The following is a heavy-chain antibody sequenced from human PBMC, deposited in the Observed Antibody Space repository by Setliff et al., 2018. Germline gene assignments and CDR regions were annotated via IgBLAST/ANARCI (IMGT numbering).Heavy chain of an antibody. D-gene: IGHD5-18*01. CDR1: GYAFTDYY. J-gene: IGHJ4*02. Sequence: ASVKVSCKAFGYAFTDYYIHWVRQAPGQGLEWMGRVNPASGGTNYARRFQGRVSMTRDTSITTAYMELTRLTSDDTAVYYCAAIGLDTAMITGVLFDFWGQGTLVTVSS. CDR2: VNPASGGT. V-gene: IGHV1-2*06. CDR3: AAIGLDTAMITGVLFDF.